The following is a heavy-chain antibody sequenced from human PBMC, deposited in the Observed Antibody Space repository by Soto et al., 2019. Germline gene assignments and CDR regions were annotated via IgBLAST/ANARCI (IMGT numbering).Heavy chain of an antibody. J-gene: IGHJ6*02. Sequence: QITLKESGPPLVKPTQTLMLTCTFSGFSLSTSGVGVGWIRQPPGKALEWLALIYWDDDKRYSPSLTSRLTITKDTSKNQVVLTMTNMDPVDTATYYCAHVLVVVANYGMDVWGQGTTVTVSS. CDR1: GFSLSTSGVG. CDR3: AHVLVVVANYGMDV. CDR2: IYWDDDK. D-gene: IGHD2-15*01. V-gene: IGHV2-5*02.